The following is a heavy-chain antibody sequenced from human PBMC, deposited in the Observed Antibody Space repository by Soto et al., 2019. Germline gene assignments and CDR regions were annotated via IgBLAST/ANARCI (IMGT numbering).Heavy chain of an antibody. D-gene: IGHD2-15*01. Sequence: GGSLRLSCVGSGFTLNNYGVHWVRQAPGKGLEWVALIWYDGLRQTYADSVRGRFTISRDSSTNTIYLQMNSLRAEDTANYFCVGESTPPFFDSWGQGTPVTVSS. J-gene: IGHJ4*02. CDR2: IWYDGLRQ. CDR3: VGESTPPFFDS. V-gene: IGHV3-33*01. CDR1: GFTLNNYG.